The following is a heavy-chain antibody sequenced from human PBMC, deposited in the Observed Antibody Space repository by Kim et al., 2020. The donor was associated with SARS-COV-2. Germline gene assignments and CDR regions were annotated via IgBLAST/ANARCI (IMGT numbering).Heavy chain of an antibody. Sequence: GGSLRLSCAASGFTVSSNYMSWVRQAPGKGLEWVSVIHSGSNAYYADSVKGRFTISRGNSKNTLYLQMNSLRAEDTAVYYCARGTYYYDSSGYSNDAFDIWGQGTMVTVSS. CDR2: IHSGSNA. J-gene: IGHJ3*02. CDR1: GFTVSSNY. CDR3: ARGTYYYDSSGYSNDAFDI. D-gene: IGHD3-22*01. V-gene: IGHV3-66*01.